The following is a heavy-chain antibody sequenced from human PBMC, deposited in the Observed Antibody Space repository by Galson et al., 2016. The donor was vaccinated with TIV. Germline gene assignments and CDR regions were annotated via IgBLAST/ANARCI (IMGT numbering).Heavy chain of an antibody. J-gene: IGHJ4*02. V-gene: IGHV5-51*03. CDR1: GDSISSYW. Sequence: QSGAEVTKPEESLRISCKASGDSISSYWVGWVRQIPGKGLEWMGIIYPRDSETRYSPSFQGQVTISADESISTVYLQWSSLKASDTAMYFCARAPGYSGYSYGYLDSWGQGTLVTVSS. CDR2: IYPRDSET. CDR3: ARAPGYSGYSYGYLDS. D-gene: IGHD5-18*01.